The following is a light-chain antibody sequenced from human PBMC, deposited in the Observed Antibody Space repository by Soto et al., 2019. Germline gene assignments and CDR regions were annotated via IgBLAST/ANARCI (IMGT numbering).Light chain of an antibody. CDR2: GVS. CDR3: QQYIASPRT. V-gene: IGKV3-20*01. J-gene: IGKJ1*01. CDR1: QTVNRNY. Sequence: DIVLTQSPGTLALSLGDEATLSCTASQTVNRNYLAWYLQKPAQPPRLLIYGVSNRAPGVPDRFSGGGSGTEFTLTIARLEPDDFGTYYCQQYIASPRTFGQGTRLEVK.